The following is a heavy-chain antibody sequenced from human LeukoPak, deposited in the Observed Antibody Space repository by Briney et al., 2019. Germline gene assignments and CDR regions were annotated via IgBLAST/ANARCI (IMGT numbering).Heavy chain of an antibody. CDR3: AKTSGYRRFDP. V-gene: IGHV3-74*01. CDR1: GFTFSSYW. J-gene: IGHJ5*02. CDR2: IKSDGSTT. D-gene: IGHD5-12*01. Sequence: LTGGSLRLSCAASGFTFSSYWMHWVRQAPGKGLVWVSRIKSDGSTTTYADSVKGRFTISRDNAKNTLYLQMNSLRAEDTAVYYCAKTSGYRRFDPWGQGTLVTVSS.